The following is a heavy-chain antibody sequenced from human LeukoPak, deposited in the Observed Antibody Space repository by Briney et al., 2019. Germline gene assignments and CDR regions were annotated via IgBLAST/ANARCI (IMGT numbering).Heavy chain of an antibody. CDR2: ISSSGSTI. D-gene: IGHD5-24*01. V-gene: IGHV3-11*01. Sequence: GGSLRLSCAASGFTFSDYYMSWIRQAPGKGLEWVSYISSSGSTIYYADSVKGRFTISRDNTKNSLYLQMNSLRAEDTAVYYCARVLRDGYNYWFDPWGQGTLVTVSS. CDR1: GFTFSDYY. J-gene: IGHJ5*02. CDR3: ARVLRDGYNYWFDP.